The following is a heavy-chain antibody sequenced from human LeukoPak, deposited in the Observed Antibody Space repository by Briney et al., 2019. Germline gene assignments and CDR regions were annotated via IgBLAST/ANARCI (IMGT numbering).Heavy chain of an antibody. J-gene: IGHJ5*02. V-gene: IGHV4-34*01. CDR3: ARRPYYDFWSGYYTSAWFDP. CDR1: GGSFSGYY. CDR2: INHSGST. Sequence: TSETLSLTCAVYGGSFSGYYWSWIRQPPGKGLEWIGEINHSGSTNYNPSLKSRVTISVDTSKNQFSLKLSSATAADTAVYYCARRPYYDFWSGYYTSAWFDPWGQGTLVTVSS. D-gene: IGHD3-3*01.